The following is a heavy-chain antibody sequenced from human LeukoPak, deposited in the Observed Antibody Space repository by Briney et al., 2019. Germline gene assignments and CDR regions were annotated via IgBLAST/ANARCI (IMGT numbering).Heavy chain of an antibody. CDR3: ARSPVGVEGHYYAYYGMDV. Sequence: VASVKVSCKASGGTFNNDILNWVRQAPGQGLEWVGRIIPSLGVINRAREFQGRVTIIADTSTDTAFLELSSLRSEDTAIYYCARSPVGVEGHYYAYYGMDVWGHGTTVTVSS. V-gene: IGHV1-69*02. CDR2: IIPSLGVI. J-gene: IGHJ6*02. CDR1: GGTFNNDI. D-gene: IGHD1-26*01.